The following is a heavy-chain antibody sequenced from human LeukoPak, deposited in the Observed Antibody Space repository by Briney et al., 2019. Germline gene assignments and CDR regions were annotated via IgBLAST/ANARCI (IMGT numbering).Heavy chain of an antibody. CDR2: ISAYNGNT. D-gene: IGHD3-10*01. CDR3: ARMSSPLWFGELFHYFDY. J-gene: IGHJ4*02. Sequence: ASVKVSCKASGYTFTGYGISWVRQAPGQGLEWMGWISAYNGNTNYAQKLQGRVTMTTDTSTSTAYMELRSLRSDDTAVYYCARMSSPLWFGELFHYFDYWGQGTLVTVSS. CDR1: GYTFTGYG. V-gene: IGHV1-18*01.